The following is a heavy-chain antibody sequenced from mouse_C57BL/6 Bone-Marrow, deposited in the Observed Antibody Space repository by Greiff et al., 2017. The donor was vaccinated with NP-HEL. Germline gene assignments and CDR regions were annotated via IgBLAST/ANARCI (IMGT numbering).Heavy chain of an antibody. J-gene: IGHJ1*03. V-gene: IGHV2-2*01. D-gene: IGHD2-3*01. CDR2: IWSGGST. CDR3: ARSLRWFPGYFDV. CDR1: GFSLTSYG. Sequence: QVQLQQSGPGLVQPSQSLSITCTVSGFSLTSYGVHWVRQSPGKGLEWLGVIWSGGSTDYNAAFISRLSISKDNSKSQVFFKMNSLQADDTAIYYCARSLRWFPGYFDVWGTGTTVTVSS.